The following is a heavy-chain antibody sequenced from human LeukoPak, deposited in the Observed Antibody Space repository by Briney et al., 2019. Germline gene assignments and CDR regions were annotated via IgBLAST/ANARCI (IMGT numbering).Heavy chain of an antibody. V-gene: IGHV4-4*09. J-gene: IGHJ5*02. CDR2: IYTIGIT. CDR3: ARSSWYGGAHWFAP. Sequence: SETLSLTCTVAGGSISSYYGSWIRQPPGKGREWVGYIYTIGITNYHPSLKSRVTLSVDTSKNQFSLKLSSVTAADTAVYYCARSSWYGGAHWFAPWGQGTLVTVS. D-gene: IGHD6-13*01. CDR1: GGSISSYY.